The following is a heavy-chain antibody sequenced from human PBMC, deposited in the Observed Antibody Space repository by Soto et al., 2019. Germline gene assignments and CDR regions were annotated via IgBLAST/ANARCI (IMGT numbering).Heavy chain of an antibody. D-gene: IGHD3-16*02. CDR2: IYSGGST. J-gene: IGHJ3*02. V-gene: IGHV3-66*01. CDR3: ASGGDDYVWGSYRDDAFDI. CDR1: GFTFSSNY. Sequence: VQLVESGGGVVQPGRSLRLSCAASGFTFSSNYMSWVRQAPGKGLEWVSVIYSGGSTYYADSVKGRFTISRDNSKNTLYLQMNSLRAEDTAVYYCASGGDDYVWGSYRDDAFDIWGQGTMVTVSS.